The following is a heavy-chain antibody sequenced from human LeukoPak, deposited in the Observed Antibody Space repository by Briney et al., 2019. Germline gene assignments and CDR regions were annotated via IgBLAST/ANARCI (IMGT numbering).Heavy chain of an antibody. D-gene: IGHD5-24*01. CDR3: TRVGYIDEGIDY. CDR1: GFPFSSYC. V-gene: IGHV3-7*04. Sequence: GGSLRLSCVASGFPFSSYCMTWVRQAPGKGLEWVANIKQDGSKKSYVDSVKGRFTISRDNAKNSLYLQMNSLRAEDTAIYYRTRVGYIDEGIDYWGQGTLVTVSS. CDR2: IKQDGSKK. J-gene: IGHJ4*02.